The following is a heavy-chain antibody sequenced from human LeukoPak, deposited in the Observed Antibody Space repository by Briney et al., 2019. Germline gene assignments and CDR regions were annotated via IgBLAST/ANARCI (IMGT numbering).Heavy chain of an antibody. CDR3: ARDLYCTNGVCSSTRKYYYYGMDV. D-gene: IGHD2-8*01. Sequence: ASVKVSCKASGYTFTSYYMHWVRQAPGQGLEWMGIINPSGGSPSYPQKFQGRVTMTRDTSTSTVYMELSSLRSEDTAVYYCARDLYCTNGVCSSTRKYYYYGMDVWGQGTTVTVSS. V-gene: IGHV1-46*01. J-gene: IGHJ6*02. CDR1: GYTFTSYY. CDR2: INPSGGSP.